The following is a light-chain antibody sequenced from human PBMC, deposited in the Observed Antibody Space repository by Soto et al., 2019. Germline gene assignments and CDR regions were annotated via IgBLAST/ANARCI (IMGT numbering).Light chain of an antibody. Sequence: AVVTQEPSLTVSPGGTVTLTCGSSTGAVTSGHYPYWIQQKPGQVPRTLIYDTSNKHSWTPARFSGSLLGGKAALTLSGAQPEDEAEYYCLLSYSGARVFGGGTKLTV. V-gene: IGLV7-46*01. CDR3: LLSYSGARV. J-gene: IGLJ2*01. CDR2: DTS. CDR1: TGAVTSGHY.